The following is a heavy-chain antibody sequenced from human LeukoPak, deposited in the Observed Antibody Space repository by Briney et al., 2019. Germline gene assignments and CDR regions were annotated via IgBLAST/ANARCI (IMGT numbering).Heavy chain of an antibody. V-gene: IGHV4-4*02. CDR2: IYHSGST. Sequence: PSETLSLTCAVSGGSISSSNWWSWVRQPPGKGLEWIGEIYHSGSTNYNPSLKSRVTISVDKSKNQFSLKLSSVTAADTAVYYCARVSAGSGYYRAVDYWGQGTLVTVSS. CDR1: GGSISSSNW. CDR3: ARVSAGSGYYRAVDY. D-gene: IGHD3-22*01. J-gene: IGHJ4*02.